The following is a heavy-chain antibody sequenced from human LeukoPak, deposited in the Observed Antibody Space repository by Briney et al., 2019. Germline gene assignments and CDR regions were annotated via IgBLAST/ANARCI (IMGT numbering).Heavy chain of an antibody. CDR2: VSASADST. V-gene: IGHV3-23*01. Sequence: PGGSLRLSCAASGFMLSKYAMSWVRQAPRKGLEWASAVSASADSTYYADSVKGRFTISRDNSKNTLFLQMNSLRAEDTAVYYCARRPAIFMDGVYYYSMDIWGQGTTVTVSS. CDR3: ARRPAIFMDGVYYYSMDI. J-gene: IGHJ6*02. CDR1: GFMLSKYA. D-gene: IGHD2-2*01.